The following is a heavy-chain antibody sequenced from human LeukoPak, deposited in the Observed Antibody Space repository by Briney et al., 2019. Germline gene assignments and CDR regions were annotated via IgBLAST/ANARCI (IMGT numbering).Heavy chain of an antibody. J-gene: IGHJ4*02. CDR1: GFTFSSYW. CDR2: INHSEST. CDR3: ARREDGYKNPFDF. D-gene: IGHD5-24*01. Sequence: GSLRLSCAASGFTFSSYWMSWIRQSPGKGLEWIGEINHSESTNYNPSLESRVTMSVDKSKNQFSLKLSAVAAADTAMYYCARREDGYKNPFDFWSQGILVTVSS. V-gene: IGHV4-34*01.